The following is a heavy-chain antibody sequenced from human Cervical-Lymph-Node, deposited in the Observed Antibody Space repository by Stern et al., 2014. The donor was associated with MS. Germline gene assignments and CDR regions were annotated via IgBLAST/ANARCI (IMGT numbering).Heavy chain of an antibody. CDR1: GGTFSSYA. Sequence: VQLVESGAEVKKPGSSGKVSCKASGGTFSSYAISWVRQSPGQGLEWLGGVLPIFGTANYAKKFQGRVTNLADESTSTAYMELSSLRSEDTAVYYCARGELKEGLVRGMDVWGQGTTVTVSS. D-gene: IGHD1-26*01. J-gene: IGHJ6*02. V-gene: IGHV1-69*19. CDR3: ARGELKEGLVRGMDV. CDR2: VLPIFGTA.